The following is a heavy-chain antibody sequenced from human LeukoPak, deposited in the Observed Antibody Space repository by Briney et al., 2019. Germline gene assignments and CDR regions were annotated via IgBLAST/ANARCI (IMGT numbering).Heavy chain of an antibody. J-gene: IGHJ4*02. CDR3: ARDFKGYSSGWHGDY. CDR1: GGSISSYY. CDR2: INHSGST. Sequence: SETLSLTCTVSGGSISSYYWSWIRQPPGKGLEWIGSINHSGSTYQNPSLKSRVTMSVDLSKNQFSLKLNSVTAADTAVYYCARDFKGYSSGWHGDYWGQGTLVTVSS. V-gene: IGHV4-59*04. D-gene: IGHD6-19*01.